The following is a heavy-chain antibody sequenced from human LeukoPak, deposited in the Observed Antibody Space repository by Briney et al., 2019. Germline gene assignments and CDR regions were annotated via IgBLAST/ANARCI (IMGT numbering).Heavy chain of an antibody. CDR1: GGSFSGYY. CDR2: INHSGST. D-gene: IGHD3-22*01. Sequence: SETLSLTCAVYGGSFSGYYWSWIRQPPGKGLEWIGEINHSGSTNYNPSLKSRVTISVDTSKNQFSLKLSSVTAADTAVYYCARGRFLDYYDSSGYYYAGLDNWGQGTLVTVSS. J-gene: IGHJ4*02. V-gene: IGHV4-34*01. CDR3: ARGRFLDYYDSSGYYYAGLDN.